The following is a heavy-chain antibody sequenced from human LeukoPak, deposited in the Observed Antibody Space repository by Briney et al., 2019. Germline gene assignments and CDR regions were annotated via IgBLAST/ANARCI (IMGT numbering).Heavy chain of an antibody. J-gene: IGHJ3*02. Sequence: GGSLRLSCAASGFTFSSYEMNWVRQAPGKGLEWVSYISSSGSTIYYADSVKGRFTISRDNAKNSLYLQVNSLRAEDTAVYYCARVEQLDDAFDIWGQGTMVTVSS. D-gene: IGHD6-13*01. CDR3: ARVEQLDDAFDI. CDR2: ISSSGSTI. V-gene: IGHV3-48*03. CDR1: GFTFSSYE.